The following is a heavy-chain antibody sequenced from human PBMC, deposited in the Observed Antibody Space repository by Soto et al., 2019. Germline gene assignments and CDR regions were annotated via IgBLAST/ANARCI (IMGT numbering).Heavy chain of an antibody. CDR1: GFTVSSNY. V-gene: IGHV3-53*01. CDR3: ARQNYDFWSGPYYYGIDV. J-gene: IGHJ6*02. Sequence: GGSLRLSCAASGFTVSSNYMSWVRQAPGKGLEWVSVIYSGGSTYYADSVKGRFTISRDNSKNTLYLQMNSLRAEDTAVYYCARQNYDFWSGPYYYGIDVWGQGTTVTVSS. CDR2: IYSGGST. D-gene: IGHD3-3*01.